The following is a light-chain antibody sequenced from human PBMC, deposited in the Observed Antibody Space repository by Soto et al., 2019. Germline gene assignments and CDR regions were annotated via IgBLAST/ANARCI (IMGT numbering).Light chain of an antibody. V-gene: IGKV1-27*01. CDR2: SAS. CDR3: QKYDRAPWT. CDR1: QGIRTY. J-gene: IGKJ1*01. Sequence: IQMTQSPSSLSASVGDRVTITCRASQGIRTYLAWYQQKPGKVPKLLIFSASTLQSGVPPRFSGSGSGTDFTLTISSLQPEDVASYYCQKYDRAPWTFGQGTKVEIK.